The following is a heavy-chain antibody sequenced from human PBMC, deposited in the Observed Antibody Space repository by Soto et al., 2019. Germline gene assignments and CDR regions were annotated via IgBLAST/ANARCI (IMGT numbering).Heavy chain of an antibody. CDR2: INPNSGGT. D-gene: IGHD4-17*01. V-gene: IGHV1-2*02. Sequence: GASVKVSCKASGYTFTDYYIHWVRQAPGQGLQWMGWINPNSGGTNYAQTFQGRVSMTRDTSISTVYIHLSSLRSDDTAVYYCATTTVHFAPPAYLDSWGQGTLVTVSS. J-gene: IGHJ4*02. CDR3: ATTTVHFAPPAYLDS. CDR1: GYTFTDYY.